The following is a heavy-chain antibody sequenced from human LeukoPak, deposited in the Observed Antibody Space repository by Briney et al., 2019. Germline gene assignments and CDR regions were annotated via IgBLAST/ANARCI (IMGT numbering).Heavy chain of an antibody. J-gene: IGHJ4*02. CDR2: IYYSGST. CDR3: ARDGATGVLDH. V-gene: IGHV4-31*03. D-gene: IGHD7-27*01. Sequence: SETLSLTCTVSGGSIRSAGYSWYWIRQFPEKGLEWIGYIYYSGSTAYNPSLKSRITISLDTSENQFSLNLTSVTAADTAVYFCARDGATGVLDHWGQGTLVTVSS. CDR1: GGSIRSAGYS.